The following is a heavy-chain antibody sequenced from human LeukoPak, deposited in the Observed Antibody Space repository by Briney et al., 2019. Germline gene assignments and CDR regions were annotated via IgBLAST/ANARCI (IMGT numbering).Heavy chain of an antibody. V-gene: IGHV4-59*08. CDR1: GGSNSPYY. CDR2: IYYSGST. D-gene: IGHD6-6*01. Sequence: PAETQTLSCTASGGSNSPYYWSLIRQPPGKGLEWIGYIYYSGSTHHNPSLKSQFTISVDTSKNQFSLELSSVTAADTAVYFCARQGPTESSWYSDLWGGGAPGSVSS. CDR3: ARQGPTESSWYSDL. J-gene: IGHJ2*01.